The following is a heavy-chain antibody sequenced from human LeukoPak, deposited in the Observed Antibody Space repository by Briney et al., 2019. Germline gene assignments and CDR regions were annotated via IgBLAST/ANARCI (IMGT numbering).Heavy chain of an antibody. CDR2: INPNSGGT. J-gene: IGHJ4*01. V-gene: IGHV1-2*02. D-gene: IGHD3-3*01. Sequence: ASVKVSCKASGYTFTGYYMHWVRQAPGQGLEWMGWINPNSGGTNYAQKFQGRVTMTRDTSVSTAYMELSRLRSDDTAVYYCARPHVYYDFWSGSYPLDYWGQGTLVTVSS. CDR3: ARPHVYYDFWSGSYPLDY. CDR1: GYTFTGYY.